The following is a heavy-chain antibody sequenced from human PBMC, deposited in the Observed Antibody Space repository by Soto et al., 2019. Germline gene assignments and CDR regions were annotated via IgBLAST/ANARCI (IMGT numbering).Heavy chain of an antibody. CDR2: IYHSGST. CDR3: ARRYCSSTSWYDVGVYFDY. Sequence: SETLSLTCGVSGGAISSSNWWSWVRQPPGKGLEWIGEIYHSGSTNYNPSLKSRFTISVDKSKNQFSLKLRSLTAADTAVYYCARRYCSSTSWYDVGVYFDYWAQGTLVTVSS. CDR1: GGAISSSNW. J-gene: IGHJ4*02. D-gene: IGHD2-2*01. V-gene: IGHV4-4*02.